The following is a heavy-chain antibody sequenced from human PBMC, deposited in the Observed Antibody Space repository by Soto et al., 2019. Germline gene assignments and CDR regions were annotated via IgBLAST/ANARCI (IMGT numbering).Heavy chain of an antibody. D-gene: IGHD1-1*01. Sequence: QGQLVQAGAEVKKPGSSVKVSCKASGGTFRSYVTSWVRQAPGQGLEWLGGIIPMYGTTYYAQTFQGRVTISADEATSTAFMELSSLRSEDTAVYYCARIGTLDWIDDYWGQGTLVTVSS. J-gene: IGHJ4*02. V-gene: IGHV1-69*12. CDR1: GGTFRSYV. CDR3: ARIGTLDWIDDY. CDR2: IIPMYGTT.